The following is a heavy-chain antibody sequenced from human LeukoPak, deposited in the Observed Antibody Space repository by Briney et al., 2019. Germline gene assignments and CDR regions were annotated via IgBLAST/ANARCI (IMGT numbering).Heavy chain of an antibody. CDR3: ARDYDILTGRTIDH. CDR1: GFTFSDYY. J-gene: IGHJ4*02. CDR2: ISSSGRTI. V-gene: IGHV3-11*04. Sequence: GGSLRLSCAASGFTFSDYYMSWIRQAPGKGLEWVSYISSSGRTIYYAHSVKGRFAISRDNAKNSLYLQMNSLRAEDTAVYYCARDYDILTGRTIDHWGQGTLVTVSS. D-gene: IGHD3-9*01.